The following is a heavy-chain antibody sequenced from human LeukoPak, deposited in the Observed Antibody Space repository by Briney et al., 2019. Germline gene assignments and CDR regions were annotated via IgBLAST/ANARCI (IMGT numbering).Heavy chain of an antibody. D-gene: IGHD6-19*01. V-gene: IGHV4-59*08. J-gene: IGHJ4*02. CDR3: ARRDSSGWYYFDY. Sequence: SETLSLTCTVSGGSISSYYWSWIRQPPGKGLEWIGYFYYSGSTNYNPSLKSRVTISVDTSKNQFSLKLSSVTAADTAVYYCARRDSSGWYYFDYWGQGTLVTVSS. CDR1: GGSISSYY. CDR2: FYYSGST.